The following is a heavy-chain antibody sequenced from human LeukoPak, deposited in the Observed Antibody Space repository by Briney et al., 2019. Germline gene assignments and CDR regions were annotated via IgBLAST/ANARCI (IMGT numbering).Heavy chain of an antibody. D-gene: IGHD1-26*01. Sequence: PGGSLRLSCAASGFTFSYVWMSWVREGRGKGLEWGGRIKSKRDGDTTDYTAPVKGRFTISRDDSKTTLYLQMNSLKTEDTAVYYCTTEYTYSYYFDYWGQGTLVTVSS. V-gene: IGHV3-15*01. CDR3: TTEYTYSYYFDY. CDR1: GFTFSYVW. CDR2: IKSKRDGDTT. J-gene: IGHJ4*02.